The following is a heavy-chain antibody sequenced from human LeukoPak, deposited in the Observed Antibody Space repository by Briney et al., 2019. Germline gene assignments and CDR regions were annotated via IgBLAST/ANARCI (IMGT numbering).Heavy chain of an antibody. CDR1: GGSFSGYY. D-gene: IGHD3-10*01. CDR2: INHSGRT. V-gene: IGHV4-34*01. CDR3: ASNSFDYYGSGSYSVDY. J-gene: IGHJ4*02. Sequence: SETLSLTCAVYGGSFSGYYWSWIRQPPGKGLEWIGEINHSGRTNYNPSLKSRVTISVDTSKNQFSLKLSSVTAADTAVYYCASNSFDYYGSGSYSVDYWGQGTLVTVSS.